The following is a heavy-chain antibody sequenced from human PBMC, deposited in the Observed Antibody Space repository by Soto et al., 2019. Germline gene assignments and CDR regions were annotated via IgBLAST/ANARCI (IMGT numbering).Heavy chain of an antibody. CDR1: GFTFSSYG. CDR3: AKDGVKQQLTQRYYYYMDV. D-gene: IGHD6-13*01. CDR2: ISYDGSNK. Sequence: GGSLRLSCAASGFTFSSYGMHWVRQAPGKGLEWVAVISYDGSNKYYADSVKGRFTISRDNSKNTLYLQMNSLRAEDTAVYYCAKDGVKQQLTQRYYYYMDVWGKGTTVTVSS. J-gene: IGHJ6*03. V-gene: IGHV3-30*18.